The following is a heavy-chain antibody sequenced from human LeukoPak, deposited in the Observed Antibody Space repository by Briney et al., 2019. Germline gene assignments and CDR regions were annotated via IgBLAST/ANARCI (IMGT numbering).Heavy chain of an antibody. J-gene: IGHJ4*02. CDR2: VYLSGST. CDR1: GGSFSSNY. Sequence: SETLSLTCSVSGGSFSSNYWTWIRQLPGKGLEWIGYVYLSGSTSYNPSLKSRVTMSVDTSKNQFSLKVSSVTAADTAVYYCARLSRPGYCSGGTCPPDYWGQGTLVTVSS. CDR3: ARLSRPGYCSGGTCPPDY. D-gene: IGHD2-15*01. V-gene: IGHV4-59*12.